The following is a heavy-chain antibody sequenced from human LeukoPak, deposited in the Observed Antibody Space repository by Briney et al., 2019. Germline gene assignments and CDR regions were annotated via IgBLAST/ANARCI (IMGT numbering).Heavy chain of an antibody. D-gene: IGHD1-26*01. Sequence: GGSLRLSCAASGFTFSDHYMDWVRQTPGKGLEWIGQIRNKAYGYTTHYAPSVNGRFSISRDDSQNSLYLQMNRLKTEDTALYYCTDIGAGGNYWGQGTLVTVSS. J-gene: IGHJ4*02. CDR2: IRNKAYGYTT. CDR3: TDIGAGGNY. CDR1: GFTFSDHY. V-gene: IGHV3-72*01.